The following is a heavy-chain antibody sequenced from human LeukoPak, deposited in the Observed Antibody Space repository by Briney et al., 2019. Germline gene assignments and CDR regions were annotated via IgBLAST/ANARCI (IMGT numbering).Heavy chain of an antibody. Sequence: GGSLRLSCAGSGFAFSNYAMTWVRQAPGKGLEWVSFISSSGSTSYYGDSVKGRFTISRDSAKNSLYLQMNSLRDEDTAVYYCARDTYGDYYFDYWGQGTLVTVSS. CDR1: GFAFSNYA. J-gene: IGHJ4*02. V-gene: IGHV3-48*02. CDR3: ARDTYGDYYFDY. D-gene: IGHD4-17*01. CDR2: ISSSGSTS.